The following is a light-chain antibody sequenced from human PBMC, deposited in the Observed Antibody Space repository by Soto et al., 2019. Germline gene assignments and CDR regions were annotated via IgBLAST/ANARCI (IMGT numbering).Light chain of an antibody. CDR1: SSSAGSVYN. CDR3: QSYDSGLGGYVI. J-gene: IGLJ2*01. Sequence: QSVLTQPPSVSGAPGQRVTISCTGSSSSAGSVYNVHWYQQRPGTAPKLLIYDNTDRPSGVPDRFSGSKSGTSASLDITGLQAEDEADYYCQSYDSGLGGYVIFGGGTKLTVL. V-gene: IGLV1-40*01. CDR2: DNT.